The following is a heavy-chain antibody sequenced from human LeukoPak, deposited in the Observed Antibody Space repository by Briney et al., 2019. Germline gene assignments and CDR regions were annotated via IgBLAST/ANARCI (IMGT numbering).Heavy chain of an antibody. CDR1: GGSFSGYY. CDR2: INHSGST. Sequence: PSETLSLTCAVYGGSFSGYYWNWIRQSPGKGLKWIGEINHSGSTNYNPSLKSRVTISVDTSKNQFSLKLSSVTAADTAVYYCAKAGSYYDTLYDAWGQGTLVTVSS. D-gene: IGHD3-22*01. V-gene: IGHV4-34*01. CDR3: AKAGSYYDTLYDA. J-gene: IGHJ5*02.